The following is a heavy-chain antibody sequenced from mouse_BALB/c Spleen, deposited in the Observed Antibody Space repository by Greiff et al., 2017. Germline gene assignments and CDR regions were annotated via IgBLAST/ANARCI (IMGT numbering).Heavy chain of an antibody. J-gene: IGHJ4*01. D-gene: IGHD3-1*01. CDR3: ARTGYDAMGY. CDR2: ISSGSSTI. CDR1: GFTFSSFG. V-gene: IGHV5-17*02. Sequence: EVMLVESGGGLVQPGGSRKLSCAASGFTFSSFGMHWVRQAPEKGLEWVAYISSGSSTIYYAVTVKGRFTISRDNPKNTLFLQMTSLRSEDTAMYYCARTGYDAMGYWGQGTSVTVSS.